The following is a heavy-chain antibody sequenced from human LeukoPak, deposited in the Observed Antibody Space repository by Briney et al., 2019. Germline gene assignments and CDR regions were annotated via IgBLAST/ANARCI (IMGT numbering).Heavy chain of an antibody. CDR3: ARGDTVATGLYDY. CDR2: IYTTGST. CDR1: GGSISSYY. D-gene: IGHD5-12*01. J-gene: IGHJ4*02. V-gene: IGHV4-4*07. Sequence: SETLSLTCTVSGGSISSYYWSWIRQPAGKGLEWIGRIYTTGSTNYNPSLKSRVTISIDKSKNQSSLKLSSVTAADTAVYYCARGDTVATGLYDYRGQGTLVTVSS.